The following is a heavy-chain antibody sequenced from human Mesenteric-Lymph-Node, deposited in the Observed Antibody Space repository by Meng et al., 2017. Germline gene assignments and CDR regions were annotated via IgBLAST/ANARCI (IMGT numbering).Heavy chain of an antibody. CDR1: VLTFSAYL. CDR3: TRDCCTLSYDL. D-gene: IGHD2-21*01. CDR2: IKGDGSHT. J-gene: IGHJ5*02. V-gene: IGHV3-74*03. Sequence: EAGVGLVQPGGSRRLSCPASVLTFSAYLMQWVPQVPGMGLEWVSHIKGDGSHTTYADFVKGRFTISRDNAKNTLHLQMNSLRAEDTAVYYCTRDCCTLSYDLWGQGTLVTASS.